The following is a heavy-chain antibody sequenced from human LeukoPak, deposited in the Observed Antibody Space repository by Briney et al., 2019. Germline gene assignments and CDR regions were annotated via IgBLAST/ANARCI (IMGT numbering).Heavy chain of an antibody. CDR2: IKQDGSER. J-gene: IGHJ4*02. V-gene: IGHV3-7*01. CDR1: GFTLSSYW. D-gene: IGHD6-13*01. CDR3: TKGGRSSSWYWAY. Sequence: PGGSLRLSCAASGFTLSSYWMTSVRQAPGKGLEWVANIKQDGSERYYVDSVKGRFTISRDNAKNSLYLEMSSLRADDTAVYYCTKGGRSSSWYWAYWGQGTLVTVSS.